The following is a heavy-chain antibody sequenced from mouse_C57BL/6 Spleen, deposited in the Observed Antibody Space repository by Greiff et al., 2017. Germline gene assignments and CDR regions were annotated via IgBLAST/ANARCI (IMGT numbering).Heavy chain of an antibody. D-gene: IGHD3-2*02. CDR1: GYTFTDYY. Sequence: VQLQQSGPELVKPGASVKISCKASGYTFTDYYMNWVKQRHGKSLEWIGDINPNNGGTSYNQKFKGKATLTVDTSSSTAYMELRSLTSEDSAVYYCARGSSGAWFAYWGQGTLVTVSA. CDR3: ARGSSGAWFAY. V-gene: IGHV1-26*01. J-gene: IGHJ3*01. CDR2: INPNNGGT.